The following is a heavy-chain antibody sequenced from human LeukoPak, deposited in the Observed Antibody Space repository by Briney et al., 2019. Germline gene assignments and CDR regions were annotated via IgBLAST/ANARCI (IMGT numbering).Heavy chain of an antibody. J-gene: IGHJ4*02. CDR1: GFTVSSNH. CDR2: INSGGNT. D-gene: IGHD3-9*01. V-gene: IGHV3-66*01. Sequence: LAGGSLRLSCAVSGFTVSSNHMAWVRQAPGKGLEWVSVINSGGNTFYADPVKGRFTISRDDSENTLYLQMNSLRAEDTALYYCARDYDVLTGYFTDLGYWGQGTLVTVSS. CDR3: ARDYDVLTGYFTDLGY.